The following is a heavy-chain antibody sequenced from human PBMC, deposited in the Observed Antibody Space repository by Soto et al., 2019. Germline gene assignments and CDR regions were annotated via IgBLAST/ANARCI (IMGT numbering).Heavy chain of an antibody. D-gene: IGHD4-17*01. V-gene: IGHV3-48*01. CDR2: IRSSSSTI. CDR1: GFTFSSYS. CDR3: ARRPIDYGDYYYMDV. J-gene: IGHJ6*03. Sequence: PGGSLRLSCAASGFTFSSYSMNWVRQAPGKGLERVSYIRSSSSTIYYADSVKGLFTIARDNAKNSRYLQMNSLRAEDTAVYYCARRPIDYGDYYYMDVWGKGTTVTVSS.